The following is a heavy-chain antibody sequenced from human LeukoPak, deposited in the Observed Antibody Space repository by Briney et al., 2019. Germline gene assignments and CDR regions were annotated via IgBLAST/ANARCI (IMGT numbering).Heavy chain of an antibody. Sequence: PSETLSLTCAVYGGSFSGYYWSWIRQPPGKGLEWIGEINHSGSTNYNPSLKSRVTISVGTSKNQFSLKLSSVTAADTAVYYCARGPDILTGYYNGFDYWGQGTLVTVSS. V-gene: IGHV4-34*01. J-gene: IGHJ4*02. CDR2: INHSGST. CDR1: GGSFSGYY. D-gene: IGHD3-9*01. CDR3: ARGPDILTGYYNGFDY.